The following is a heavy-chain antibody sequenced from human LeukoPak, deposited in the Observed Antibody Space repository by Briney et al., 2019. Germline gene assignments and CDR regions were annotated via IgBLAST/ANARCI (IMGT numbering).Heavy chain of an antibody. CDR2: I. CDR1: GFTFSSYA. Sequence: GGSLRLSCEASGFTFSSYAMSWVRQAPGKGLEWVSGIKGRFTISRDNSKNTLYLQMNSLRAEDTAVYYCAKDGRSTTPGYWGQGTLVTVSS. V-gene: IGHV3-23*01. CDR3: AKDGRSTTPGY. J-gene: IGHJ4*02. D-gene: IGHD2-2*01.